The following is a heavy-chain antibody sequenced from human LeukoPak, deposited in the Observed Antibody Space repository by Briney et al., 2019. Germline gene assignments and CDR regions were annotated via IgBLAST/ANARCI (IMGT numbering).Heavy chain of an antibody. CDR1: GFTFSTFA. Sequence: GGSLELSCAASGFTFSTFAMIWVSQAPGKGLEWVSAISGSGGSTYYADSVKGRFTISRDNSKNTLYLQMNSLRAEDTAVHYCAKEACGSGDYWGQGTLVTVSS. CDR2: ISGSGGST. V-gene: IGHV3-23*01. J-gene: IGHJ4*02. CDR3: AKEACGSGDY. D-gene: IGHD3-10*01.